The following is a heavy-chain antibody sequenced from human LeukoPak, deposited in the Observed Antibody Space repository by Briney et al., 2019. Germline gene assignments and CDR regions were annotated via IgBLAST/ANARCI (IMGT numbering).Heavy chain of an antibody. J-gene: IGHJ4*02. V-gene: IGHV4-4*02. Sequence: SETLSLTCAVSGGSISSSNWWSWVRQPPGKGLEWIGEIYHSGSTNYNPSLKSRVTISVGKSKNQFSLKLSSVTAADTAVYYCARYIAAAGYYFDYWGQGTLVTVSS. CDR1: GGSISSSNW. CDR2: IYHSGST. D-gene: IGHD6-13*01. CDR3: ARYIAAAGYYFDY.